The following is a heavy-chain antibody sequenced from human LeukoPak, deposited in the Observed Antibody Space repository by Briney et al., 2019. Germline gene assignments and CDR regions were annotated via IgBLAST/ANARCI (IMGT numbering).Heavy chain of an antibody. Sequence: SETLSLTCTVSGGSISSSSYYWGWIRQPPGKGLEWIGSIYYSGSTYYNPSLKSRVTISVDTSKNQFSLKLSSVTAADTAVYYCARHGGYSYAADYWGQGTQVTVSS. CDR1: GGSISSSSYY. CDR3: ARHGGYSYAADY. J-gene: IGHJ4*02. D-gene: IGHD5-18*01. CDR2: IYYSGST. V-gene: IGHV4-39*01.